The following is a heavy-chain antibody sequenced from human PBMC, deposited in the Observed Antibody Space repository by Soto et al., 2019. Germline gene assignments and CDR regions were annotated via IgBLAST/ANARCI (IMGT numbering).Heavy chain of an antibody. CDR1: GGTFSSYT. CDR3: LGDGQYGMDV. V-gene: IGHV1-69*02. Sequence: QVQLVQSGAEVKKPGSSVKVSCKASGGTFSSYTISWVRQAPGQGLEWMGRIIPILGIANYAQKFQGRVTITADKATSTAYMELSSLRSEDAAVYYCLGDGQYGMDVWGQGTTVTVSS. D-gene: IGHD3-10*01. J-gene: IGHJ6*02. CDR2: IIPILGIA.